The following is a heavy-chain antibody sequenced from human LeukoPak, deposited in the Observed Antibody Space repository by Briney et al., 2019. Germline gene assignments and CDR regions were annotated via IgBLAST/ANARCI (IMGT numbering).Heavy chain of an antibody. CDR2: IYYSGST. CDR3: ARAPPVGEDYYYYYYMDV. Sequence: PSETLSLTCTVSGGSISSYYWSWIRQPPGKGLEWIGYIYYSGSTNYNPSLKSRVTISVDTSKNQFSLKLSSVTAADTDVYYCARAPPVGEDYYYYYYMDVWGKGTTVTVSS. V-gene: IGHV4-59*01. CDR1: GGSISSYY. D-gene: IGHD3-3*01. J-gene: IGHJ6*03.